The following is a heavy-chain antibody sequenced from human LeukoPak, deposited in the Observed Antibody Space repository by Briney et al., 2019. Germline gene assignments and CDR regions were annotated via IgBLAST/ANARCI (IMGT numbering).Heavy chain of an antibody. J-gene: IGHJ4*01. D-gene: IGHD6-19*01. V-gene: IGHV3-7*01. CDR3: ARQGSGWYTRGNGY. CDR1: GFTFSSYW. Sequence: GGSLRLSCVASGFTFSSYWMSWLRQAPGQGLEWVANITQDGSEKYYVDSVKGRFTISRDNAENSLYLQMNSRRAEDTAVYYCARQGSGWYTRGNGYWGEGTLVTVSS. CDR2: ITQDGSEK.